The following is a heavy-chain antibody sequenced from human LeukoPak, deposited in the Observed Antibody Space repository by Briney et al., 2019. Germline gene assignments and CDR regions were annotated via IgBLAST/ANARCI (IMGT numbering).Heavy chain of an antibody. Sequence: GGSLRLSCVASGFTFINYWMSWVRQAPGKGLEWVANINQDGSHKYYVDSVEGRFTISRDNPKNSVYLQVNSLRAEDTAVYYCARIGYSSSSFDHWGQGTLVTVSS. V-gene: IGHV3-7*01. CDR1: GFTFINYW. CDR3: ARIGYSSSSFDH. D-gene: IGHD6-6*01. CDR2: INQDGSHK. J-gene: IGHJ4*02.